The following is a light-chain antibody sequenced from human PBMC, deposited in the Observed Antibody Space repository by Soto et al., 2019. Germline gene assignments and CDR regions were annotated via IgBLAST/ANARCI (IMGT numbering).Light chain of an antibody. V-gene: IGKV3-11*01. CDR1: QSVSSY. CDR2: DAS. J-gene: IGKJ1*01. CDR3: HQYAGSPHT. Sequence: IVLKQSPATLSLSPGERATLSCRASQSVSSYLAWYQQKPGQAPRLLIYDASNRATGIPARFSGSGSGTDFTLTISRLEPEDFAVYYCHQYAGSPHTFGQGTKVDIK.